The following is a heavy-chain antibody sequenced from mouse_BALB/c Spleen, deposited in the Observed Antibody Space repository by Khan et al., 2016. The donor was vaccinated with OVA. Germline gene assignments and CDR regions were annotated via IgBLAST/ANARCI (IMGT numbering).Heavy chain of an antibody. CDR3: MRYDGYYWYFDV. CDR1: FFTFSGFW. V-gene: IGHV11-2*02. D-gene: IGHD2-3*01. CDR2: INSDGSAI. Sequence: EVQLLETGGVLVPPGFSLFLSFSFSFFTFSGFWMSWVRQTPGKTLEWIGDINSDGSAINYAPSIKDRFTIFRDKDKSTLYLQMSNVRSEDTATYFCMRYDGYYWYFDVWGAGTTVTVSS. J-gene: IGHJ1*01.